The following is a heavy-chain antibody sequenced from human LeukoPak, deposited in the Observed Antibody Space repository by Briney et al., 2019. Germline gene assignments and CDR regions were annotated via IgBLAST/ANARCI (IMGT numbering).Heavy chain of an antibody. V-gene: IGHV3-21*01. D-gene: IGHD3-22*01. J-gene: IGHJ4*02. CDR1: GFTFSSYS. Sequence: GGSLRLSCAASGFTFSSYSMNWVRQAPGKGLEWVSSISSSSSYIYYADSVKGRFTISRDNAKNSLYLQMNNLRAEDTAVYYCARDQGYYDSSGPIDYWGQGTLVTVSS. CDR3: ARDQGYYDSSGPIDY. CDR2: ISSSSSYI.